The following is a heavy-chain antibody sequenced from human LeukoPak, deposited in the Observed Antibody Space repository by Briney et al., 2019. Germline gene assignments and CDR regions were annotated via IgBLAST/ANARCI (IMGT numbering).Heavy chain of an antibody. CDR3: ASSSRGYYDSSGYFDY. CDR2: IYYSGST. CDR1: GGPVSSYY. V-gene: IGHV4-59*08. D-gene: IGHD3-22*01. J-gene: IGHJ4*02. Sequence: SETLSLTCTVSGGPVSSYYWSWIRQPPGKGLEWIGYIYYSGSTNYNPSLKSRVTISVDTSKNQFSLKLSSVTAADTAVYYCASSSRGYYDSSGYFDYWGQGTLVTVSS.